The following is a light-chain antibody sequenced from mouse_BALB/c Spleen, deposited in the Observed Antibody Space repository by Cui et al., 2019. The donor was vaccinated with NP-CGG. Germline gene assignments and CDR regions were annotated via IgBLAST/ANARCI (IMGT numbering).Light chain of an antibody. V-gene: IGLV1*01. CDR1: TGAVTTSNY. Sequence: QAVVTQESALTTSPGETVTLTCRSSTGAVTTSNYANWVQEKPDHLFTGLIGGTNNRAPGVPARFSGSLIGEKAALTSTGAQTEDEAIYFCALWYSNHWVFGGGTELTVL. CDR3: ALWYSNHWV. J-gene: IGLJ1*01. CDR2: GTN.